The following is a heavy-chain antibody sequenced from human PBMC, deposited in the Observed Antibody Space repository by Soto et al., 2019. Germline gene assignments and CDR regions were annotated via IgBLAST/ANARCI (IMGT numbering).Heavy chain of an antibody. D-gene: IGHD5-12*01. CDR3: AKMEGMDTVAASFDY. J-gene: IGHJ4*02. CDR1: GFTFSDFA. Sequence: EVQVLESGGGLVQPGGSLRLSCAATGFTFSDFAMSWVRQAPGKGLEWVSRIYGGGNGPHYADSVKGRFTISRDNSKNTLYLQKNSLGAEDTAVYYCAKMEGMDTVAASFDYWGQGTLVTVSS. V-gene: IGHV3-23*01. CDR2: IYGGGNGP.